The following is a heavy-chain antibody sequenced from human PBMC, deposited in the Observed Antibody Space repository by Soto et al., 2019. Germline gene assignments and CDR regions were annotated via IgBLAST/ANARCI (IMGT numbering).Heavy chain of an antibody. J-gene: IGHJ6*03. D-gene: IGHD4-17*01. CDR1: GGSISSSSYY. V-gene: IGHV4-39*01. CDR3: ARTIYGDYVGYYYYYMDV. Sequence: SETLSLTCTVSGGSISSSSYYWGWIRQPPGKGLEWIGSIYYSGSTYYNPSLKSRVTISVDTSKNQFSLKLSSVTAADTAVYYCARTIYGDYVGYYYYYMDVWGKGTTVTVSS. CDR2: IYYSGST.